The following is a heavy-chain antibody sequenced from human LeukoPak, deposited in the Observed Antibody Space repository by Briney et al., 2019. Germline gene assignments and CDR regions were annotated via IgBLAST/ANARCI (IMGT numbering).Heavy chain of an antibody. D-gene: IGHD2-15*01. CDR2: IYPGDSDT. CDR3: ARGYCSGGSCYSAFYYGMDV. CDR1: GYSFTSYW. Sequence: GESLQISCKGSGYSFTSYWSGWVRQMPGKGLEWMGLIYPGDSDTRYSPSFQGQVTISADKSISAAYLQWSSLKASDTAMYYCARGYCSGGSCYSAFYYGMDVWGQGTTVTVSS. J-gene: IGHJ6*02. V-gene: IGHV5-51*01.